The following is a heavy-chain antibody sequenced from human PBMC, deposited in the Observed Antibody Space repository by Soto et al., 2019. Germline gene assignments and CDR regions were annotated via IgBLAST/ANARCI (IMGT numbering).Heavy chain of an antibody. CDR1: GGSISSYY. CDR3: AREGVSSSWYYYYALDV. Sequence: SETLSLTCTVSGGSISSYYWSWIRQPPGKGLEWIGYIYYSGSTNYSPSLKSRVTISVDTSKNQFSLNLSSVTAADTAVYYCAREGVSSSWYYYYALDVWGQGTTVTVSS. CDR2: IYYSGST. D-gene: IGHD6-13*01. V-gene: IGHV4-59*01. J-gene: IGHJ6*02.